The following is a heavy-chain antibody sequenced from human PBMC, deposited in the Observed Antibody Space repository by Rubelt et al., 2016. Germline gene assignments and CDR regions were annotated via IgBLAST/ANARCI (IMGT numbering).Heavy chain of an antibody. CDR1: GYTFTSYA. D-gene: IGHD1-26*01. CDR3: ARGRLATTSIF. Sequence: QVQLVQSGAEVKKPGASVKVSCKASGYTFTSYAMHWVRQAPGQRLEWMGWISAYSGNTHYAQKFQGRVTMTSNTSTSTAYMELRSLRSDDTAVYYCARGRLATTSIFWGQGTPVTVSS. J-gene: IGHJ4*02. V-gene: IGHV1-3*01. CDR2: ISAYSGNT.